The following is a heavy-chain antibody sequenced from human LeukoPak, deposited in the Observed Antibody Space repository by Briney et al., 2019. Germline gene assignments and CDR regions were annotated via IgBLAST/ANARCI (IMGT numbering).Heavy chain of an antibody. CDR1: GYTFSSYS. V-gene: IGHV1-18*01. CDR3: ARASYCSDGSCYSDY. Sequence: ASVKVSCKASGYTFSSYSISWVRQAPGQGLEWMGWISAYNGNTIYAQKVKGRVTMTTDASTSTAYMELRSLKSDDTAVYYCARASYCSDGSCYSDYWGQGTLVTVSS. D-gene: IGHD2-15*01. CDR2: ISAYNGNT. J-gene: IGHJ4*02.